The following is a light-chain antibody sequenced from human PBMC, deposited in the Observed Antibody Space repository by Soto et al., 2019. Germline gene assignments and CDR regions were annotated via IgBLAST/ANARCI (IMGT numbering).Light chain of an antibody. CDR3: SSYTSRSTWV. CDR1: SSDVGGYNY. CDR2: EVS. V-gene: IGLV2-14*01. Sequence: QSALTQPASVSGSPGQSITISCTGTSSDVGGYNYVSWYQQHPGKAPKLMIYEVSNRPSGLSNRFSGSKSGNTASLTISGLLAEDEADYYCSSYTSRSTWVFGGGTKLTVL. J-gene: IGLJ3*02.